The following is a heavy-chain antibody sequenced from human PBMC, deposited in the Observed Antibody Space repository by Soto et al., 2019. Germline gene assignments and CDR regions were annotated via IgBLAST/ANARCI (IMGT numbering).Heavy chain of an antibody. CDR3: ATSTGYYVLFDY. Sequence: GESLKISCKGSGYSFTSYWISWVRQMPGKGLEWMGRIDPSDSYTNYSPSFQGHVTISADKSISTAYLQWSSLKASDTAMYYCATSTGYYVLFDYWGQGTLVTVSS. CDR1: GYSFTSYW. D-gene: IGHD3-16*01. CDR2: IDPSDSYT. V-gene: IGHV5-10-1*01. J-gene: IGHJ4*02.